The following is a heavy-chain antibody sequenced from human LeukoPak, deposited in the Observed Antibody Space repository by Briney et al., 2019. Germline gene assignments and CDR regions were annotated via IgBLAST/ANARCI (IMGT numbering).Heavy chain of an antibody. J-gene: IGHJ4*02. V-gene: IGHV1-2*06. CDR1: GYTFSDYN. CDR3: ARFDLVYRRNLVFGDY. D-gene: IGHD3-16*01. CDR2: INPASGVT. Sequence: ASVKVSCKASGYTFSDYNLYWVRQAPGQGLEWMGRINPASGVTNSAQRFQGRVTMIRDTSLSTAYMELSRLTSDDTAVYYCARFDLVYRRNLVFGDYWGQGTLVTVSS.